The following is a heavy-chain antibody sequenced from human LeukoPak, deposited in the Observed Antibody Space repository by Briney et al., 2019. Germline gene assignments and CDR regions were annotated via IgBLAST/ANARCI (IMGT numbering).Heavy chain of an antibody. CDR2: IYYTGSA. Sequence: PSETLSLTCTVSGGSIDGYYWSWIRQSAGKGLERIGYIYYTGSAFYNPSLKSRVIISLDKSKNQLSLNLRSVTAADTAVYYCARVPRGIFLAADNWGQGTLVTVSS. V-gene: IGHV4-59*01. CDR3: ARVPRGIFLAADN. J-gene: IGHJ4*02. CDR1: GGSIDGYY. D-gene: IGHD3-3*01.